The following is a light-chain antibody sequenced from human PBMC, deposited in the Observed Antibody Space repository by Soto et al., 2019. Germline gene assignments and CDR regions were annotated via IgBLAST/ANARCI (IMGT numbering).Light chain of an antibody. J-gene: IGKJ1*01. CDR3: QQYDGSPRT. CDR2: GAS. V-gene: IGKV3-20*01. Sequence: ESVLTQSPGTLSLSPGERATLSCRASQSLTSSYLAWYQQKPGQAPRLLIYGASSRATGIPDRFTGSGSGTDFTLTISRLEPEDVAVYYCQQYDGSPRTFGQGTKVDIK. CDR1: QSLTSSY.